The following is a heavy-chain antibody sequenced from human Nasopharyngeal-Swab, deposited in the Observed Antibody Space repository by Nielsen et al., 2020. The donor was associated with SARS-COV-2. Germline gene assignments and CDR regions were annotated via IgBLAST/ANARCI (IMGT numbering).Heavy chain of an antibody. CDR2: ISGDGDRV. Sequence: GGSLRLSCAASGFTFRIYAMSWVRQAPGKGLEWVSYISGDGDRVFYADSVKGRFTISRDNSASTMYLQMNSLRADDTAVYYCAKDVSLIRGYDAFDIWGQGTMVTASS. D-gene: IGHD3-10*01. J-gene: IGHJ3*02. CDR1: GFTFRIYA. CDR3: AKDVSLIRGYDAFDI. V-gene: IGHV3-23*01.